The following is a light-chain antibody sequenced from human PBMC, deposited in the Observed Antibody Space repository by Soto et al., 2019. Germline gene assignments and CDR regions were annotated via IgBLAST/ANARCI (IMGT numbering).Light chain of an antibody. CDR3: TSYRRGSTLGV. CDR1: NSDVGSYNF. Sequence: QYVLTQPASVYGSPGQSITISCTGTNSDVGSYNFVSWYQQHPGKAPQLIIYEVSNRPSGVSNRFSGSKSGNTASLTVSGLQAEDEADYYCTSYRRGSTLGVFGGGTKVTVL. CDR2: EVS. V-gene: IGLV2-14*01. J-gene: IGLJ2*01.